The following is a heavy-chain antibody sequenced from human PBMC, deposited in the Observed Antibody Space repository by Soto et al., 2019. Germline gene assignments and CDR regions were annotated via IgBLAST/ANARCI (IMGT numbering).Heavy chain of an antibody. CDR1: GGSVSSGSYY. CDR2: IYYSGST. J-gene: IGHJ6*02. CDR3: ARESDNWNYDV. D-gene: IGHD1-7*01. V-gene: IGHV4-61*01. Sequence: KPSETLSLTCTVSGGSVSSGSYYWSWIRQPPGKGLEWIGYIYYSGSTNYNPSLKSRVTISVDTSKNQFSLKLSSVTAADTAVYYCARESDNWNYDVWGQGTTVTVSS.